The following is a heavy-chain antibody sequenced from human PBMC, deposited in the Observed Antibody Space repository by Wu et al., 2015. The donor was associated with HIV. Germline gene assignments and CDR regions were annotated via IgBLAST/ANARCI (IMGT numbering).Heavy chain of an antibody. V-gene: IGHV1-8*03. J-gene: IGHJ5*02. CDR3: ARRGHSSSSLKFWFDP. CDR2: MNPNSGNT. CDR1: GYTFTSYD. Sequence: QVQLVQSGAEVKKPGASVKVSCKASGYTFTSYDINWVRQATGQGLEWMGWMNPNSGNTGYAQKFQGRVTITRNTSISTAYMELSSLRSEDTAVYYCARRGHSSSSLKFWFDPGAREPWSPSPQ. D-gene: IGHD6-6*01.